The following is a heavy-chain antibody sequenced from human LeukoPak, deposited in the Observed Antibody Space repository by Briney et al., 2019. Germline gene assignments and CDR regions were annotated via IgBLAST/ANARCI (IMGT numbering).Heavy chain of an antibody. CDR2: INPNTGGT. V-gene: IGHV1-2*02. J-gene: IGHJ4*02. D-gene: IGHD4-17*01. CDR3: ARGWRDYGGYVYYFDY. CDR1: GYTFTDYY. Sequence: ASVKVSCKASGYTFTDYYMHWVRQAPGQGLEWMGWINPNTGGTDYAQKFQGRVTMTRDTSINTADMEVSRLRSDDTAVYYCARGWRDYGGYVYYFDYWGQGTLVTVSS.